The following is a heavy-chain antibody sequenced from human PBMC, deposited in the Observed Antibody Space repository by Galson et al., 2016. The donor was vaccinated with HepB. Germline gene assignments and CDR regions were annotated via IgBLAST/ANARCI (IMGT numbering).Heavy chain of an antibody. CDR2: IQNPGST. CDR3: ARDEVCYNGMDV. Sequence: LSLTCTVSSGSVSSGGYYWSWVRQSPGKGLEWIGYIQNPGSTNYNPSLKGRVTISIDRSKNQFFLELTSVTAADTAVYYCARDEVCYNGMDVWGQGTPVTVSS. J-gene: IGHJ6*02. CDR1: SGSVSSGGYY. V-gene: IGHV4-61*08. D-gene: IGHD2-8*01.